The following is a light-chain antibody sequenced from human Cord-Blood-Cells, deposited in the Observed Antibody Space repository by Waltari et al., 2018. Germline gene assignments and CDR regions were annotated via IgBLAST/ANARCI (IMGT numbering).Light chain of an antibody. CDR2: DVS. J-gene: IGLJ3*02. CDR1: SSDVGGYNY. V-gene: IGLV2-11*01. CDR3: CSYAGSYTWV. Sequence: QPALTQPRSVSGSPGQSVTISCTGTSSDVGGYNYVSWYQQHPGKAPKLIIYDVSKRPCGVPDRFSGSKSGNTASLTISWLQAEDEADYYCCSYAGSYTWVFGGGTKLTVL.